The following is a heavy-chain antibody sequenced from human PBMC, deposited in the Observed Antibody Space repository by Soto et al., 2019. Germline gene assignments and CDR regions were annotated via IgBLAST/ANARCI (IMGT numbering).Heavy chain of an antibody. D-gene: IGHD7-27*01. Sequence: GGSLRLSCAASGFTFSSYAMHWVRQSPGKGLEWVAVISYDGSNKYYADSVKGRFTISRDNSKNTLYLQMNSLRAEDTAVHYCARSETGIRYYYYYGMDVWGQGTTVTGSS. CDR3: ARSETGIRYYYYYGMDV. J-gene: IGHJ6*02. V-gene: IGHV3-30-3*01. CDR1: GFTFSSYA. CDR2: ISYDGSNK.